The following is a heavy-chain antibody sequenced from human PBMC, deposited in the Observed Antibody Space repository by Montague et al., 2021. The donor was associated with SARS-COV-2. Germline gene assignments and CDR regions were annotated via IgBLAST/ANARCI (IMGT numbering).Heavy chain of an antibody. Sequence: SETLSLTCNVSGVSISSSSFYWGWIRQPPGNGLEWIGRIYYTESTYYNPSLKSRVTISLDTSKNQFSLKLASVTAADTAMYYCVRQHDVPYGMDVWGQGTTVTVSS. CDR2: IYYTEST. D-gene: IGHD3-10*02. V-gene: IGHV4-39*01. J-gene: IGHJ6*02. CDR3: VRQHDVPYGMDV. CDR1: GVSISSSSFY.